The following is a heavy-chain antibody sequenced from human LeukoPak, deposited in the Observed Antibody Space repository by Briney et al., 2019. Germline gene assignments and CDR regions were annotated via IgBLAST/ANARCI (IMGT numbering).Heavy chain of an antibody. Sequence: ASVTVSCKASGYTFTSYAMNWVRQAPGQGLEWMGWINTNTGNPTYAQGFTGRFVFSLDTSVSTAYLQISSLKAEDTAVYYCARDSIAVAGTPLGGFDYWGQGTLVTVSS. V-gene: IGHV7-4-1*02. CDR1: GYTFTSYA. CDR3: ARDSIAVAGTPLGGFDY. J-gene: IGHJ4*02. CDR2: INTNTGNP. D-gene: IGHD6-19*01.